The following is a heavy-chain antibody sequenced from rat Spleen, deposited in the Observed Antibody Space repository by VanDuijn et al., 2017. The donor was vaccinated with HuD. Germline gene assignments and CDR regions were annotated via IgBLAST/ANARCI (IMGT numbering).Heavy chain of an antibody. Sequence: EVQLVESGGGLVQPGRSLKLSCAASGFTFTNYGMAWVRQAPTKGLEWVASISYDGSATYYRDSVKGRFTISRDNAKSSLYLQMDSLRSEDTATYYCTTDSYFDGTYYPGGFDYWGQGVMVTVSS. CDR3: TTDSYFDGTYYPGGFDY. CDR2: ISYDGSAT. V-gene: IGHV5-20*01. J-gene: IGHJ2*01. CDR1: GFTFTNYG. D-gene: IGHD1-12*02.